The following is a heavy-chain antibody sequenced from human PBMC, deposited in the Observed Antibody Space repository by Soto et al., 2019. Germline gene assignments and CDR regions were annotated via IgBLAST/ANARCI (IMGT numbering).Heavy chain of an antibody. V-gene: IGHV4-59*12. CDR1: GGSISSYY. CDR3: ARVAVAGTRFDY. J-gene: IGHJ4*02. CDR2: IYYSGST. Sequence: SETLSLTCTVSGGSISSYYWSWIRQPPGKGLEWIGYIYYSGSTNYNPSLKSQVTITVDTSKNQFSLKLSSVTAADTAVYYCARVAVAGTRFDYWGQGTLVTVSS. D-gene: IGHD6-19*01.